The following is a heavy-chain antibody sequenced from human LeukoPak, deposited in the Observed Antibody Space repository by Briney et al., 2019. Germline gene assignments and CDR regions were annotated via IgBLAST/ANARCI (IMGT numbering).Heavy chain of an antibody. V-gene: IGHV4-4*02. J-gene: IGHJ4*02. D-gene: IGHD2-2*01. CDR1: GGSISSSNW. CDR2: IYHSGST. CDR3: ARDAEGYCSSTSCSVGDY. Sequence: SETLSLTCAVSGGSISSSNWWSCVRQPPGKGLEWIGEIYHSGSTNYNPSLKSRVTISVDKSKNQFSLKLSSVTAADTAVYYCARDAEGYCSSTSCSVGDYWGQGTLVTVSS.